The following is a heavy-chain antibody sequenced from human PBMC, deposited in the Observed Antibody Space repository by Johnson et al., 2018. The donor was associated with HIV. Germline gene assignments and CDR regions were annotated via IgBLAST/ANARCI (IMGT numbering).Heavy chain of an antibody. V-gene: IGHV3-11*01. CDR1: GFTVSSNY. Sequence: QVQLVESGGGLVQPGGSLRLSCAASGFTVSSNYMSWVRQAPGKGLEWVSYISSTGSSIKYVDSVKGRFTISRDNPKNSLYLQMNSLRPEDTALYYCAKAQGITICGDAFHIWGQGTMVTVSS. J-gene: IGHJ3*02. D-gene: IGHD3-3*01. CDR3: AKAQGITICGDAFHI. CDR2: ISSTGSSI.